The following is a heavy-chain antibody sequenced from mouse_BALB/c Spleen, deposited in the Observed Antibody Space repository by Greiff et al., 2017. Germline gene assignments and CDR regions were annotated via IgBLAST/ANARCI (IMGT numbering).Heavy chain of an antibody. D-gene: IGHD2-14*01. CDR1: GYTFTNYW. CDR2: IYPGGGYT. Sequence: QVQLQQSGAELVRPGTSVKISCKASGYTFTNYWLGWVKQRPGHGLEWIGDIYPGGGYTNYNEKFKGKATLTADTSSSTAYMQLSSLTSEDSAVYFCARGVSYYRYDSYYAMDYWGQGTSVTVSS. J-gene: IGHJ4*01. V-gene: IGHV1-63*02. CDR3: ARGVSYYRYDSYYAMDY.